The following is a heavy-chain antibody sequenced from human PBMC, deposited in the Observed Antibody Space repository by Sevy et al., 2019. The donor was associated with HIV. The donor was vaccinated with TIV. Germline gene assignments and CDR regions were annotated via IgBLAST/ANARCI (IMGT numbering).Heavy chain of an antibody. CDR2: IYYSGST. Sequence: SETLSLTCTVSGGSISSYYWSWIRQPPGKGLEWIGYIYYSGSTNYNPSLKSRVTISVDTSKNQFSLKLSSVTAADTAVYYCARYRNWGCSWYFDYWGQGTLVTVSS. D-gene: IGHD6-13*01. CDR3: ARYRNWGCSWYFDY. CDR1: GGSISSYY. V-gene: IGHV4-59*01. J-gene: IGHJ4*02.